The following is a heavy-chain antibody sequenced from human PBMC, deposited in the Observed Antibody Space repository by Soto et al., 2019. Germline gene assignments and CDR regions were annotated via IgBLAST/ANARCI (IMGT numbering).Heavy chain of an antibody. Sequence: SETLSLTCAVYGGSFSGYYWSWIRQPPGKGLEWIGEINHSGSTNYNPSLKSRVTISVDTSKNQFSLKLSSVTAADTAVYYCARGGPGSSGYYAIFDYWGQGTLVTVSS. J-gene: IGHJ4*02. D-gene: IGHD3-22*01. CDR2: INHSGST. CDR3: ARGGPGSSGYYAIFDY. CDR1: GGSFSGYY. V-gene: IGHV4-34*01.